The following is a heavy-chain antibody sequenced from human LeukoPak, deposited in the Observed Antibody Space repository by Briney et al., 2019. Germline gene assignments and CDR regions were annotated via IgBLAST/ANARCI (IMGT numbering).Heavy chain of an antibody. D-gene: IGHD6-19*01. Sequence: PSETLSLTCTVSGGSISSSSYYWGWIRQPPGKGLEWIGSIYYSGSTYYNPSLKSRVTISVDTSKNQFSLKLSSVTAADTAVYYCARHRESIAVAGTWVDYWGQGTLVTVSS. CDR1: GGSISSSSYY. J-gene: IGHJ4*02. CDR2: IYYSGST. CDR3: ARHRESIAVAGTWVDY. V-gene: IGHV4-39*01.